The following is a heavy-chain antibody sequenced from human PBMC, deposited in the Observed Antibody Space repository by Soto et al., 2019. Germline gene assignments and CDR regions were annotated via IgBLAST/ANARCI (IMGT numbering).Heavy chain of an antibody. CDR3: ARKAWVRFDY. D-gene: IGHD7-27*01. J-gene: IGHJ4*02. Sequence: PSETLSLTXAVSGDSISSSVWWTWVRQPPGKGLEWIGEVFHTGDTNYNPSLKSRATMSVDKSTNEFSLKVTSVTAADTAIYYCARKAWVRFDYWGQGALVTVSS. V-gene: IGHV4-4*02. CDR1: GDSISSSVW. CDR2: VFHTGDT.